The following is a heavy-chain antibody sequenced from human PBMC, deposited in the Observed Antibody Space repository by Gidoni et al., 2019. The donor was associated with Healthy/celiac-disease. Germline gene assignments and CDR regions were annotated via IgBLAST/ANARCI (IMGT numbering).Heavy chain of an antibody. D-gene: IGHD3-10*01. CDR3: AGEWGYYYGSGSYYNYAFDI. J-gene: IGHJ3*02. CDR1: GFTFSSYS. V-gene: IGHV3-21*01. Sequence: EVQLVESGGGLVKPGGSLRLSCAASGFTFSSYSMNWVRQAPGKGLEWVSSISSSSSYIYYADSVKGRFTISRDNAKNSLYLQMNSLRAEDTAVYYCAGEWGYYYGSGSYYNYAFDIWGQGTMVTVSS. CDR2: ISSSSSYI.